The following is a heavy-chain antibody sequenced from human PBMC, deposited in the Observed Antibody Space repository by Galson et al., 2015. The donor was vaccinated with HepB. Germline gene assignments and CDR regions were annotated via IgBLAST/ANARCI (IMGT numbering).Heavy chain of an antibody. J-gene: IGHJ5*02. D-gene: IGHD6-19*01. CDR1: GFTFSSYW. CDR3: VRDRKTVAATVAENWFDP. V-gene: IGHV3-74*01. CDR2: ISVDGSTT. Sequence: SLRLSCAASGFTFSSYWMHWVRQAPGKGPVWVARISVDGSTTSYADSVKGRFTISRDNAKNTLYLQMNSLRAEDTAVYYCVRDRKTVAATVAENWFDPWGQGTLVTVSS.